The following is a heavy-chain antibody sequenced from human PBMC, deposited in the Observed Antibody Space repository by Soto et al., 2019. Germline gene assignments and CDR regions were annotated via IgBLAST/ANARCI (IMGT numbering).Heavy chain of an antibody. V-gene: IGHV1-69*01. D-gene: IGHD1-7*01. CDR2: IIPIFGTA. CDR3: ARDNWNYGPSHGMDV. CDR1: GGTFSSYA. J-gene: IGHJ6*02. Sequence: QVQLVQSGAEVKKPGSSVKVSCKAPGGTFSSYAISWVRQAPGQGLEWRGGIIPIFGTANYAQKVQGRVTITGDESTGKGHMELSSLRSEDTAVYYCARDNWNYGPSHGMDVWGQGTTVTVSS.